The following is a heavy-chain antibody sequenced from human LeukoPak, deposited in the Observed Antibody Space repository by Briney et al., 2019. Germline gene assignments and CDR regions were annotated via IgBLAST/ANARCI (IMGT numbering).Heavy chain of an antibody. CDR2: IKQDGSEK. V-gene: IGHV3-7*01. CDR1: GFTFSSYW. J-gene: IGHJ4*02. CDR3: ARTITMVRGVIIRYFDY. Sequence: GGSLRLSCAASGFTFSSYWMSWVRQAPGKGLEWVVNIKQDGSEKYYVDSVKGRFTISRDNAKNSLYLQMNSLRAEDTAVYYCARTITMVRGVIIRYFDYWGQGTLVTVSS. D-gene: IGHD3-10*01.